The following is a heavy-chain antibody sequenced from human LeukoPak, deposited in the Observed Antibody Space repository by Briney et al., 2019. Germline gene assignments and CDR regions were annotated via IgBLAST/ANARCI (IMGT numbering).Heavy chain of an antibody. CDR2: IDPSGGST. V-gene: IGHV1-46*01. D-gene: IGHD1-1*01. CDR1: GYSFTSYY. Sequence: ASVKVSCKSSGYSFTSYYMHWVRQAPGQGLEWMGIIDPSGGSTSHAQKFQGRVTMTRDTSTSTVYMELSSLRSEDTAVYYCARDNTATGPFDNWGQGTLVTVSS. J-gene: IGHJ4*02. CDR3: ARDNTATGPFDN.